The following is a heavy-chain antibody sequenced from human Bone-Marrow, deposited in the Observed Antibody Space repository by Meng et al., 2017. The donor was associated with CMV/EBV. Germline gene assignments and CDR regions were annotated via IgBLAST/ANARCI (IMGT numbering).Heavy chain of an antibody. Sequence: SQTLSLTCAVYGGSFSGHYWSWIRQPPGKGLEWIGEINHSRSTNYNPSLKSRVTISVDTSKNQFSLKLSSVTAADTAVYYCARGRRVVPAAVDSNNDYWGQGTLVPVSS. J-gene: IGHJ4*02. D-gene: IGHD2-2*01. CDR1: GGSFSGHY. CDR2: INHSRST. V-gene: IGHV4-34*01. CDR3: ARGRRVVPAAVDSNNDY.